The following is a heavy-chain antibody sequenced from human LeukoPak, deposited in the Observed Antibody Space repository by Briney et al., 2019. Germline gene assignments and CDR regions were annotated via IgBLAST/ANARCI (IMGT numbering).Heavy chain of an antibody. CDR3: ASSTVRTRYFDY. CDR2: INHSVST. D-gene: IGHD3-10*02. J-gene: IGHJ4*02. V-gene: IGHV4-34*01. CDR1: GGSFNGYY. Sequence: PSETLSLTCAVYGGSFNGYYWSWIRQPPGKGLEWIGEINHSVSTNYNPSLKGRVTISVDTSKNQFSLKLSSVTAADTAVYYCASSTVRTRYFDYWGQGTLVTVSS.